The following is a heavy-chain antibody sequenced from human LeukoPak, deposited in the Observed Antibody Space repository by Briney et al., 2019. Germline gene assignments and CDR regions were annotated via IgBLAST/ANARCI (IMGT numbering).Heavy chain of an antibody. Sequence: QSGGSLRLSCAASGFTFSSYAMHWVRQAPGKGLEWVSAISGSGGSTYYADSVKGRFTISRDNSKNTLYLQMNSLRAEDTAVYYCAKDRGGYYDSSGYFPGDYWGQGTLVTVSS. CDR1: GFTFSSYA. D-gene: IGHD3-22*01. CDR2: ISGSGGST. V-gene: IGHV3-23*01. J-gene: IGHJ4*02. CDR3: AKDRGGYYDSSGYFPGDY.